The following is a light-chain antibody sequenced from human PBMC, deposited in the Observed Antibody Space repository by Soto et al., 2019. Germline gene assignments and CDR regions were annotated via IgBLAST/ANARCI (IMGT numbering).Light chain of an antibody. CDR3: SSYTTSSTVV. CDR2: EVS. CDR1: SSDVGGYNF. Sequence: QSVLTQPASVFGSPGQSITISCTGTSSDVGGYNFVSWYQQHPGKAPKLMIYEVSNRPSGVSNRFSGSKSGNTASLTISGLQPEDEADYYCSSYTTSSTVVFGTGTKATV. J-gene: IGLJ1*01. V-gene: IGLV2-14*03.